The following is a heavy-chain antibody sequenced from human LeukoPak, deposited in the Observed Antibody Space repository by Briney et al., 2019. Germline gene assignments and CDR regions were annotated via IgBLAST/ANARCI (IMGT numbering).Heavy chain of an antibody. CDR2: VQPNSGNT. CDR3: ARGPRNDP. Sequence: GASVKVSCKTSGYPFPPWEINGVEQPAGKGLEWMGWVQPNSGNTAYAQKFQGRVTMTRDTSISTAYMELSGLRFDDTAVYFCARGPRNDPWGQGTLVTVSS. CDR1: GYPFPPWE. V-gene: IGHV1-8*01. D-gene: IGHD1-14*01. J-gene: IGHJ5*02.